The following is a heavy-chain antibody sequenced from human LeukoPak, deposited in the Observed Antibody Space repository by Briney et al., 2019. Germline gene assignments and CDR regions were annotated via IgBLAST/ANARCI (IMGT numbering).Heavy chain of an antibody. CDR1: GFTVSSNY. Sequence: PGGSLRLSCAASGFTVSSNYMSWVRQAPGKGLEWVSVIYSGGSTNYADSVKGRFTISRDNSKNTLYLQMISLRAEDTAVYYCASGRLGYCTNGLCYDAFDIWGQGTMVTVFS. J-gene: IGHJ3*02. CDR3: ASGRLGYCTNGLCYDAFDI. D-gene: IGHD2-8*01. V-gene: IGHV3-53*01. CDR2: IYSGGST.